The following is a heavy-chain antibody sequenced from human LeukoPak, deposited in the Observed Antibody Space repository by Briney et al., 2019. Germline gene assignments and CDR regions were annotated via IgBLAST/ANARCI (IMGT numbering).Heavy chain of an antibody. D-gene: IGHD3-3*01. Sequence: ASETLSLTCTVSGGSISSYYWSWIRQPPGKGLEWIGYIYYSGSTNYNPSLKSRVTMSVDTSKNQFSLKLSPVTAADTAVYYCARNYDFWSGYYPDYGMDVWGQGTTVTVSS. CDR1: GGSISSYY. V-gene: IGHV4-59*01. CDR3: ARNYDFWSGYYPDYGMDV. J-gene: IGHJ6*02. CDR2: IYYSGST.